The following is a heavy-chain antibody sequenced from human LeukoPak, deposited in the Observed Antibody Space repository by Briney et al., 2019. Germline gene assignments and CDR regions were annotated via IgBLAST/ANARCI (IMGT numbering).Heavy chain of an antibody. CDR1: GYSFTSYW. Sequence: GESLKISYKGSGYSFTSYWIGWVRQMPGKGLEWMGIIYPGDSDTRYSPSFQGQVTISADKSISTAYLQWSSLKASDTAMYYCARHYDILTGYFDYWGQGTLVTVSS. J-gene: IGHJ4*02. D-gene: IGHD3-9*01. CDR2: IYPGDSDT. V-gene: IGHV5-51*01. CDR3: ARHYDILTGYFDY.